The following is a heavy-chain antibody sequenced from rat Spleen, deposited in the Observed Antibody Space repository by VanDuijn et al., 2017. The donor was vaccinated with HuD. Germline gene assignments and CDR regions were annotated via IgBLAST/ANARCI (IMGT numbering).Heavy chain of an antibody. Sequence: EVQLVESGGGLVQPGRSLKLSCAASGFTFSDYDMAWVRQAPSKGLDWIASISSDGVVTYYREYVKDRFTISRDDAKNTQYLQMDSLRSDDTATYYCTRHGGLRNWFAYWGQGTLVTVSP. CDR2: ISSDGVVT. CDR1: GFTFSDYD. CDR3: TRHGGLRNWFAY. J-gene: IGHJ3*01. D-gene: IGHD1-11*01. V-gene: IGHV5S13*01.